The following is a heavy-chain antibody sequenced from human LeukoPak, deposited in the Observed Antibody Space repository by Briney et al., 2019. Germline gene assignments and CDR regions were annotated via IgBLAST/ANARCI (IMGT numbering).Heavy chain of an antibody. Sequence: GGSLRLSCAASGFTFSSYAMSWVRQAPGKGLEWVSAISGSGGSTYYADSVRGRFTISRDNSKNTLYLQMNSLRAEDTAVYYCAKDRGVIMASGDFEYWGQGTLVTVSS. V-gene: IGHV3-23*01. CDR2: ISGSGGST. CDR3: AKDRGVIMASGDFEY. J-gene: IGHJ4*02. CDR1: GFTFSSYA. D-gene: IGHD3-10*01.